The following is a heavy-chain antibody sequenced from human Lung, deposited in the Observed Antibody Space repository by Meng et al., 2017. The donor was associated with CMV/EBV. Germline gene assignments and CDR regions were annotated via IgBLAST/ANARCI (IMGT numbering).Heavy chain of an antibody. CDR1: SLSGYY. Sequence: SLSGYYWSWIRQPPGKGLEWIGEINHSGSTNYNPSLKSRVTISVDTSKNQFSLKLSSVTAADTAVYYCARATLYCSGGSCYTNWFDPWGQGTLVTVSS. D-gene: IGHD2-15*01. CDR3: ARATLYCSGGSCYTNWFDP. V-gene: IGHV4-34*01. CDR2: INHSGST. J-gene: IGHJ5*02.